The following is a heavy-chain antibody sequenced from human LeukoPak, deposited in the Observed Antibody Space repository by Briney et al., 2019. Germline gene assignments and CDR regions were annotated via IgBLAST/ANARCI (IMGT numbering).Heavy chain of an antibody. CDR1: GYTFTTYD. Sequence: ASVKVSCKASGYTFTTYDINWVRQATGQGLEWMGWMNPNSGNTDYAQKFQGRVTMTRNTSISTAYVELSSLRSEDTAVYYCASGVVPASDAFDIWGQGTMVTVSS. V-gene: IGHV1-8*01. CDR3: ASGVVPASDAFDI. D-gene: IGHD2-2*01. CDR2: MNPNSGNT. J-gene: IGHJ3*02.